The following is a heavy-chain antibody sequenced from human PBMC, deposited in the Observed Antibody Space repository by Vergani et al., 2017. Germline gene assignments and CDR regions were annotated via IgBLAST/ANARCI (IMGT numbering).Heavy chain of an antibody. Sequence: EVQLLESGGGLVQPGGSLRLSCAASGFTFSCYAMSWVRQAPGKGLEWVSAISGSGGITYYADSVKGLFTISRDNSKNTLYLQMNSLRAEDTAVYYGAKNPTTYYYDSSGYYPYYFDYWGQGTLVTVSS. CDR3: AKNPTTYYYDSSGYYPYYFDY. V-gene: IGHV3-23*01. D-gene: IGHD3-22*01. CDR2: ISGSGGIT. J-gene: IGHJ4*02. CDR1: GFTFSCYA.